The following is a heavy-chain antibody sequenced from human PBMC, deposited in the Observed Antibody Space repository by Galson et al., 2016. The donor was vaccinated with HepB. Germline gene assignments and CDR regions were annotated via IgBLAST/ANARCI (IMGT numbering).Heavy chain of an antibody. CDR2: MHHNGNT. CDR3: AREHWGHTIPDL. J-gene: IGHJ5*02. CDR1: NYSITSGYY. V-gene: IGHV4-38-2*02. D-gene: IGHD3-3*01. Sequence: SETLSLTCSVSNYSITSGYYWGWIRQSPGKGLEWIGSMHHNGNTFCNPSVRSRVTISIDMSKNQFSLNLTSVTAADTAIYYCAREHWGHTIPDLWGQGTLVTVSS.